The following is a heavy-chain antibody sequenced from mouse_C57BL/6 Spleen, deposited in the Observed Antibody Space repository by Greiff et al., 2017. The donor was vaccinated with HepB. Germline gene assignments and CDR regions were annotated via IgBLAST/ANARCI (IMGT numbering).Heavy chain of an antibody. J-gene: IGHJ4*01. V-gene: IGHV1-82*01. CDR2: IYPGDGDT. D-gene: IGHD1-1*01. Sequence: QVQLQQSGPELVKPGASVKISCKASGYAFSSSWMNWVKQRPGKGLEWIGRIYPGDGDTNYNGKFKGKATLTADKSSSTAYMQLSSLTSEDSAVYFCARSRGSSHYYAMDYWGQGTSVTVSS. CDR3: ARSRGSSHYYAMDY. CDR1: GYAFSSSW.